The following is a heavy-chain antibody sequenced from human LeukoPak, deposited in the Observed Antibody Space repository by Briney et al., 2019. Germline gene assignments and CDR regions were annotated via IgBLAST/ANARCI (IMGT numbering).Heavy chain of an antibody. CDR3: ARAPPEYDFWSGYYDFDY. V-gene: IGHV3-23*01. CDR2: ISGSGGST. CDR1: GFTFSSYA. J-gene: IGHJ4*02. D-gene: IGHD3-3*01. Sequence: GGSLRLSCAASGFTFSSYAMSWVRQAPGKGLEWVSAISGSGGSTYYADSVKGRFTISRDNSKNTLYLQMNSLRAENTAVYYCARAPPEYDFWSGYYDFDYWGQGTLVTVSS.